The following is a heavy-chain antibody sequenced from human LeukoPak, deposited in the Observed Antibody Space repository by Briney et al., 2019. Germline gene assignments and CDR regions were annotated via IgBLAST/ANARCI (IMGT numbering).Heavy chain of an antibody. Sequence: ASVKVSCKTSGYTFTGYYMHWVRQAPGQGLEWMGWINPNRDDTNYAQRFQGRVTKTRDTSISTAYMELSRLTSDDTAVYYCARDSGSDAFDIWGQGTMVTVSS. CDR1: GYTFTGYY. CDR2: INPNRDDT. D-gene: IGHD2-15*01. CDR3: ARDSGSDAFDI. J-gene: IGHJ3*02. V-gene: IGHV1-2*02.